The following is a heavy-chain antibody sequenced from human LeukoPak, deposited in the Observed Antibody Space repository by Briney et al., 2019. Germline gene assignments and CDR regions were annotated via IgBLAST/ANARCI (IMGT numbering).Heavy chain of an antibody. CDR2: IIPIFGTA. D-gene: IGHD3-22*01. Sequence: ASVKVSCKASGCTFSSYAISWVRQAPGQGLEWMGGIIPIFGTANYAQKSQGRVTITSDESTSTANMELSSLRSEDTAVYYGARGRPSGYYWDNWFDTWGQGTLVTVSS. CDR3: ARGRPSGYYWDNWFDT. J-gene: IGHJ5*02. V-gene: IGHV1-69*13. CDR1: GCTFSSYA.